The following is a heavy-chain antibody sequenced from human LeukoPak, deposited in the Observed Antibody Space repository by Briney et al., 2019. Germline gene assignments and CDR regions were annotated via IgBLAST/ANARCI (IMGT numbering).Heavy chain of an antibody. CDR1: GGSISSYY. J-gene: IGHJ5*02. Sequence: SETLSLTCTVSGGSISSYYWSWIRQPPGKGLEWIGYIYTSGSTNYNPSLKSRVTISVDTSKNQFSLKLSSVTAADTAVYYCARDSDYGDYNNWFDPWGQGTLVTVSS. CDR3: ARDSDYGDYNNWFDP. D-gene: IGHD4-17*01. V-gene: IGHV4-4*09. CDR2: IYTSGST.